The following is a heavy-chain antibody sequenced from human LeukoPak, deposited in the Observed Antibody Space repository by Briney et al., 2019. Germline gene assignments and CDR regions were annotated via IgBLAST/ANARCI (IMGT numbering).Heavy chain of an antibody. V-gene: IGHV4-59*01. D-gene: IGHD5-18*01. J-gene: IGHJ4*02. Sequence: SETLSLTCTVSGGSISSYYWSWIRQPPGKGLEWIGYIYYSGSTIYNPSLKSRVTLSVDTSKNQFSLKLSSVTAADTAVYYCARGGGSGYSYGWGQGTLVTVSS. CDR3: ARGGGSGYSYG. CDR1: GGSISSYY. CDR2: IYYSGST.